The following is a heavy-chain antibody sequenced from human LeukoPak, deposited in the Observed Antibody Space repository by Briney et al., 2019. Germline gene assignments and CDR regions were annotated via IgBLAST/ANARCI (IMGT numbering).Heavy chain of an antibody. CDR2: ISSSGSTI. V-gene: IGHV3-48*01. CDR1: GFTFSNFG. J-gene: IGHJ3*02. Sequence: GGSLRLSCAASGFTFSNFGMHWIRQAPGKGLEWVSYISSSGSTIYYADSVKGRFTISRDTSKNTLYLQMGSLRAEDMAVYYCARVGDFSVAAFDIWGQGTMVTVSS. CDR3: ARVGDFSVAAFDI. D-gene: IGHD3-16*01.